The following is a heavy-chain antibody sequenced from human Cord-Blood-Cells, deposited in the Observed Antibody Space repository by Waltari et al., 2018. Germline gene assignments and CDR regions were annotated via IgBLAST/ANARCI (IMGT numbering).Heavy chain of an antibody. V-gene: IGHV4-39*01. CDR3: ARHPPPYYDSSGYDY. J-gene: IGHJ4*02. Sequence: QLQLQESGPGLVKPSETLSLTCTVSGGSTSSSSYYWGWIRQPPGKGLEWIGSIYYSGSTYYNPSLKSRVTISVDTSKNQFSLKLSSVTAADTAVYYCARHPPPYYDSSGYDYWGQGTLVTVSS. CDR1: GGSTSSSSYY. CDR2: IYYSGST. D-gene: IGHD3-22*01.